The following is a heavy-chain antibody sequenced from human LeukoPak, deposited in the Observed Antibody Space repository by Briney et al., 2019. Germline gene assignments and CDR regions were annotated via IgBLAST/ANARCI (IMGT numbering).Heavy chain of an antibody. CDR1: GYTFTSYG. Sequence: ASVKVSCKASGYTFTSYGISWVRQAPGQGLEWMGWISAYNGNTNYAQKLRGRVTMTTDTSTSTAYMELRSLRSDDTAVYYCARGAHFGGYSGYGYWGQGTLVTVSS. J-gene: IGHJ4*02. D-gene: IGHD5-12*01. CDR2: ISAYNGNT. V-gene: IGHV1-18*01. CDR3: ARGAHFGGYSGYGY.